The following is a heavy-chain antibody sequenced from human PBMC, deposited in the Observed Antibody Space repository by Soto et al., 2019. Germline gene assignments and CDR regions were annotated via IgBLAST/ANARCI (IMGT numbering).Heavy chain of an antibody. CDR2: ISSNGGST. J-gene: IGHJ4*02. CDR1: GFTFSSYA. V-gene: IGHV3-64*01. D-gene: IGHD6-19*01. Sequence: GGSLRLSCAASGFTFSSYAMHWVRQAPGKGLEYVSAISSNGGSTYYANSVKGRFTISRDNFKNTLYLQMGSLRAEDMAVYYCARGYSSGWYAQFDYWGQGTLVTVSS. CDR3: ARGYSSGWYAQFDY.